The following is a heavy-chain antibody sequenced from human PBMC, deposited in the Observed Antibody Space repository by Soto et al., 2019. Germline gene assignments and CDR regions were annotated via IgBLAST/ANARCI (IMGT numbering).Heavy chain of an antibody. CDR1: DGPMSSYY. V-gene: IGHV4-59*01. CDR3: ARTLRLLDWGPRPNYFDL. Sequence: QVKLQESGPGLVKPSETLSLACSVSDGPMSSYYWSWIRQPPGKGLEWIASIYYTGSTKYNPSLPGRVTISIDTFKSHVSLRLSSWTAADSAVYYCARTLRLLDWGPRPNYFDLWGHGTLVTVSS. J-gene: IGHJ4*01. CDR2: IYYTGST. D-gene: IGHD7-27*01.